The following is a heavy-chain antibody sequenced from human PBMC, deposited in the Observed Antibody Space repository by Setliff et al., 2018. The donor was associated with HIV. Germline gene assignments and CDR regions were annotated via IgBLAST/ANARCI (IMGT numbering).Heavy chain of an antibody. CDR3: ARGVGTLGSNYYGMDV. D-gene: IGHD3-16*01. J-gene: IGHJ6*02. CDR2: IYYSGST. V-gene: IGHV4-61*08. CDR1: GGSMSSGDYY. Sequence: PSETLSLTCTVSGGSMSSGDYYWSWVRQHPGKGLEWIGYIYYSGSTYYNPSLKSRVTISVDTSKNQFSLKLSSVTAADTAVYYCARGVGTLGSNYYGMDVWGQGTTVTVSS.